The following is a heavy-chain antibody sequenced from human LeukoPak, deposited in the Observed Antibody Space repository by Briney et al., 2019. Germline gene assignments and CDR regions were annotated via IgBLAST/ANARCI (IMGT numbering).Heavy chain of an antibody. J-gene: IGHJ6*03. V-gene: IGHV3-23*01. CDR3: VKDRPCDPCMPMDA. D-gene: IGHD2-2*01. CDR1: GFTFTDYS. CDR2: LGTSGGNK. Sequence: GGSLRLSCAASGFTFTDYSMSWIRQTPGKGLEWVASLGTSGGNKYYADSVKGRFSISRDNSRDTVSLQMNSLRAEDTAVYYCVKDRPCDPCMPMDAWGKGTTVTVSS.